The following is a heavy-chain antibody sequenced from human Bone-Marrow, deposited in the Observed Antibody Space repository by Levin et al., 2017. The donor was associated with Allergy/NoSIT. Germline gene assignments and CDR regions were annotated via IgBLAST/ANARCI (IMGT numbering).Heavy chain of an antibody. CDR2: IWYDGSNN. D-gene: IGHD3-22*01. J-gene: IGHJ4*02. V-gene: IGHV3-33*01. Sequence: SCAASGFRFDNFGMHWVRQAPGKGLEWLAFIWYDGSNNYYAESVKGRFTISRDNSRNTLYLHMDRLRAEDTALYFCARTYYDSSGYSSPGPYWGQGTLVTVSS. CDR3: ARTYYDSSGYSSPGPY. CDR1: GFRFDNFG.